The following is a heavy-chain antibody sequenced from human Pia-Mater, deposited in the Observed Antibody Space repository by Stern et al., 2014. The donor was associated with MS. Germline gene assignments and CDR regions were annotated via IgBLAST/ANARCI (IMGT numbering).Heavy chain of an antibody. Sequence: VQLVESGGGVVQPGRSLRLSCAASGFTFSSYGMHWVRQAPGQGLAWVAVIWYDGSNKYYADSVKGRFTISRDNSKNTLYLQMNSLRAEDTAVYYCARDPSYCSGGSCYPSYFDYWGQGTLVTVSS. J-gene: IGHJ4*02. V-gene: IGHV3-33*01. CDR2: IWYDGSNK. CDR1: GFTFSSYG. CDR3: ARDPSYCSGGSCYPSYFDY. D-gene: IGHD2-15*01.